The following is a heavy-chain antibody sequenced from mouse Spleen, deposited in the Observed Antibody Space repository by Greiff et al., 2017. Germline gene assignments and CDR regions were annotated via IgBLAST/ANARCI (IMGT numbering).Heavy chain of an antibody. D-gene: IGHD2-1*01. J-gene: IGHJ2*01. CDR1: GYTFTSYW. CDR2: IDPSDSYT. V-gene: IGHV1-69*01. Sequence: QVQLQQPGAELVMPGASVKLSCKASGYTFTSYWMHWVKQRPGQGLEWIGEIDPSDSYTNYNQKFKGKATLTVDKSSSTAYMQLSSLTSEDSAVYYCAIIYYGNPFDYWGQGTTLTVSS. CDR3: AIIYYGNPFDY.